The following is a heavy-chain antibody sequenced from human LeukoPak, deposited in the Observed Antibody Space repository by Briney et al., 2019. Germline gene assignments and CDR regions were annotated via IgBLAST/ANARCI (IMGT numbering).Heavy chain of an antibody. D-gene: IGHD3-10*01. J-gene: IGHJ4*02. Sequence: SETLSLICTVSGDSITSYYWTWIRQPPGKGLEWIGEIYHGGSTNYNPSLKSRVAMSVDRSRNQFSLNLSSVTAADTAVYYCAKGEDYGSGTVHFASWGQGTLVTVSS. CDR1: GDSITSYY. CDR3: AKGEDYGSGTVHFAS. V-gene: IGHV4-59*12. CDR2: IYHGGST.